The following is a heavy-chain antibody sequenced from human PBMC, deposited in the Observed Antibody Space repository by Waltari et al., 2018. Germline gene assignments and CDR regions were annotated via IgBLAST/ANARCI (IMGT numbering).Heavy chain of an antibody. V-gene: IGHV3-21*01. CDR3: ATGGWGFYLDY. D-gene: IGHD7-27*01. CDR2: ISSSSGYT. CDR1: GFSFSDYS. Sequence: EVHLVESGGGLVKPGGSLRLSCVASGFSFSDYSMNWVRQAPGKGLEWVSSISSSSGYTHYADSVKGRFTISRDNAKNSLYLQMNSLRAEDTAVYYCATGGWGFYLDYWGQGTLVTVSS. J-gene: IGHJ4*02.